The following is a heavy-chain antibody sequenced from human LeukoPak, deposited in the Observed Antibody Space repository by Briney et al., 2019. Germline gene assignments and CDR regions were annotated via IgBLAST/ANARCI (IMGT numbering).Heavy chain of an antibody. V-gene: IGHV3-48*01. J-gene: IGHJ3*02. Sequence: GGSLRLSCADSGVTPCSNMMRWDSQAPGKGLEWISNINSNSYTIYYADSVKGRFTLSRDKATRSLYLQMDRLRAEDTAVCYCARDRRSPRSAYDWGYLEIWG. CDR2: INSNSYTI. CDR1: GVTPCSNM. CDR3: ARDRRSPRSAYDWGYLEI. D-gene: IGHD5-12*01.